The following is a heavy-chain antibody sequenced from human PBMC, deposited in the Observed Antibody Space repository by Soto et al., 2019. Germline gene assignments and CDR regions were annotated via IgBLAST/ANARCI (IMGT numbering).Heavy chain of an antibody. J-gene: IGHJ4*02. D-gene: IGHD5-12*01. CDR1: GFTFSSYA. CDR3: AKDLASTYSGYGFFDY. CDR2: ISGSGGST. Sequence: PGGSLRLSCAASGFTFSSYAMSWVRQAPGKGLEWVSAISGSGGSTYYEDSVKGRFTISRDNSKNTLYLQMNSLRAEDTAVYYCAKDLASTYSGYGFFDYWGQGTLVTVSS. V-gene: IGHV3-23*01.